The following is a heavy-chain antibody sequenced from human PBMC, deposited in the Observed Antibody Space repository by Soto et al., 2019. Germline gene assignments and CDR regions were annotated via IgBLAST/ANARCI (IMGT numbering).Heavy chain of an antibody. CDR2: ISAYNGYT. D-gene: IGHD5-12*01. J-gene: IGHJ4*02. CDR1: GYTFNIYG. Sequence: ASVKVSCKASGYTFNIYGVSWVRQAPGQGLEWMGWISAYNGYTNYAQKLQGRVTLTTDTSTSTAYMELRSLRSDDTAVYFCARAPKESGYEMVGQSDYWGQGTLVTVSS. V-gene: IGHV1-18*01. CDR3: ARAPKESGYEMVGQSDY.